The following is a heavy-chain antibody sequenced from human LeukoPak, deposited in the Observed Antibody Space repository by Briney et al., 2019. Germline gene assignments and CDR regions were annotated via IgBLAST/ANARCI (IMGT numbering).Heavy chain of an antibody. CDR1: GGSISNYF. D-gene: IGHD3-22*01. J-gene: IGHJ4*02. CDR3: ARMSSFHSGFYRTFDS. Sequence: SETLSLTCTVSGGSISNYFWSWIRQPPGKGLEYIGYISYSGSTSYNPSLNSRITISSDPSINHFFLQLRSLPPADTAVYYCARMSSFHSGFYRTFDSCRQGALVTVSS. V-gene: IGHV4-59*01. CDR2: ISYSGST.